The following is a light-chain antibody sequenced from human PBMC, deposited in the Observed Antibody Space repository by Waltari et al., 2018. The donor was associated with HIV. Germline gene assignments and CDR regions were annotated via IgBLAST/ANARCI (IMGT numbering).Light chain of an antibody. CDR3: GTWDSSLRAVV. CDR1: SSNIGNHY. Sequence: QSVLTQPPSVPAAPGQQVSISCPGSSSNIGNHYVSWYQQFPGTAPKLLIYDNNKRPSGIPDRFSGSKSGTSATLGVTGLQTGDEADYYCGTWDSSLRAVVFGGGTKLTVL. V-gene: IGLV1-51*01. J-gene: IGLJ2*01. CDR2: DNN.